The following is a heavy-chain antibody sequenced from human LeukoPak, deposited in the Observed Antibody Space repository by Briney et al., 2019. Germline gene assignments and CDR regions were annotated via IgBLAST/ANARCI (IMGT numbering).Heavy chain of an antibody. CDR3: ARKKGPKQTRITMIVVPTTDYYGMDV. D-gene: IGHD3-22*01. V-gene: IGHV4-4*02. CDR2: IYHSGST. CDR1: GGSISSSNW. J-gene: IGHJ6*02. Sequence: SETLSLTCAVSGGSISSSNWWSWVRQPPGKGLEWIGEIYHSGSTNYNPSLKSRVTISVDKSKNQFSLKLSSVTAADTAVYYCARKKGPKQTRITMIVVPTTDYYGMDVWGQGTTVTVSS.